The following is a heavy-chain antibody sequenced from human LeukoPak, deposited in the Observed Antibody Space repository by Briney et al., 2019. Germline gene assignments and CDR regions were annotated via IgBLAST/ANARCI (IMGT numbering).Heavy chain of an antibody. V-gene: IGHV3-15*01. CDR2: IKSKTDGGTT. CDR1: GFTFSNAW. J-gene: IGHJ4*02. D-gene: IGHD3-22*01. Sequence: GGSLRLSCAASGFTFSNAWMSWVRQAPGKGLEWVGRIKSKTDGGTTDYAAPVKGRFTISRDDSKDTLYLQMNSLKPEDTAVYYCTTGDDSSGYYSHFDYWGQGTLVTVSS. CDR3: TTGDDSSGYYSHFDY.